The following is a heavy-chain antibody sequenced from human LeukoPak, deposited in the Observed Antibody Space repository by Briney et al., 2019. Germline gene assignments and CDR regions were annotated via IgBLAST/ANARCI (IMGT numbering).Heavy chain of an antibody. J-gene: IGHJ4*02. Sequence: SETLSLTCTVSGGSISSGSYYWSWIRQPAGKGLEWIGRIYTSGSTNYNPSLKSRVTISVDTSKNQFSLKLSSVTAADTAVYYCARHIAVAAVMGFGFDYWGQGTLVTVSS. CDR3: ARHIAVAAVMGFGFDY. CDR1: GGSISSGSYY. D-gene: IGHD6-19*01. CDR2: IYTSGST. V-gene: IGHV4-61*02.